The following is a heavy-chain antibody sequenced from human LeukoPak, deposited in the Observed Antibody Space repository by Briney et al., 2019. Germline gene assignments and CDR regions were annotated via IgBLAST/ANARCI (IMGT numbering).Heavy chain of an antibody. J-gene: IGHJ4*02. CDR2: IDPSDSYT. CDR3: ARLDKRYCSSTSCGPWDY. Sequence: GESLRISCKGSGYSFTSYWISWVRQMPGKDLEWMGRIDPSDSYTNYSPSFQGHVTISADKSISTAYLRWSSLKASDTAMYYCARLDKRYCSSTSCGPWDYWGQGTLVTVSS. V-gene: IGHV5-10-1*01. CDR1: GYSFTSYW. D-gene: IGHD2-2*01.